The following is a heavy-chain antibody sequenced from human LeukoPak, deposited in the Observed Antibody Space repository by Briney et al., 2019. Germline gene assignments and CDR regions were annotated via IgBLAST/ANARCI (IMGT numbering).Heavy chain of an antibody. CDR1: GYTFTNYH. Sequence: GASVKVSCKASGYTFTNYHINWVRQATGQGLEWMGWMNPNNGDSGYAQKFQGRVTITRDTSISTSYMELRSLRSDDTGVYFCARTTSFTASGYDYWGQGTLVTVSS. CDR3: ARTTSFTASGYDY. CDR2: MNPNNGDS. D-gene: IGHD6-25*01. V-gene: IGHV1-8*03. J-gene: IGHJ4*02.